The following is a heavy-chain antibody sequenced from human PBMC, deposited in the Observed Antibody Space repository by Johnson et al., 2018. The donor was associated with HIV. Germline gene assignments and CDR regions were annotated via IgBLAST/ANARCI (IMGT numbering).Heavy chain of an antibody. J-gene: IGHJ3*02. CDR2: INQDGGEK. V-gene: IGHV3-7*03. Sequence: VQLVESGGGLIQPGGSLRLSCAASGFTVSSNYMSWVRQAPGKGLAWVANINQDGGEKIYVDSVKGRFTISRDNSKNTLYLQMNSLRAEDTALYYCAKDRKGSSSWLRSGVAFDIWGQGTMVTVSS. CDR3: AKDRKGSSSWLRSGVAFDI. D-gene: IGHD6-13*01. CDR1: GFTVSSNY.